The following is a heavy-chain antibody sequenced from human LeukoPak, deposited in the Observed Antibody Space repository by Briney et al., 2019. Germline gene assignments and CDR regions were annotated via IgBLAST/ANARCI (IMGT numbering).Heavy chain of an antibody. J-gene: IGHJ5*02. CDR1: GGSISSYY. V-gene: IGHV4-59*01. D-gene: IGHD3-22*01. CDR3: ARASLPPYYYDSSLNWFDP. Sequence: SETLSLTCTVSGGSISSYYWSWIRQPPGKGLEWIGSIYYSGSTNYNPSLKRRVTISLDTSKNQFSLKLSSVTAADTAVYYCARASLPPYYYDSSLNWFDPWGQGTLVTVSS. CDR2: IYYSGST.